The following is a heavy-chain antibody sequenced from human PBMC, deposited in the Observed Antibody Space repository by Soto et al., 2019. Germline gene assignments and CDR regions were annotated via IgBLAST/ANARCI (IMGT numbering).Heavy chain of an antibody. V-gene: IGHV3-21*01. Sequence: GGSLRLSCAASGFTFSSYSMNWVRQAPGKGLEWVSSISSSSSYIYYADSVKGRFTISRDNAKNSLYLQMNSLRAEDTAVYYCARGVHITMIVVVDLDYWGQGTLVTVSS. CDR3: ARGVHITMIVVVDLDY. CDR1: GFTFSSYS. CDR2: ISSSSSYI. D-gene: IGHD3-22*01. J-gene: IGHJ4*02.